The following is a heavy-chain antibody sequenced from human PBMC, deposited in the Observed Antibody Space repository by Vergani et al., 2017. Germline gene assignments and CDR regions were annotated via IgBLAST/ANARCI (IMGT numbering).Heavy chain of an antibody. Sequence: EVQLVQSGAEVKKPGESVNISCQISGYSFTNYWIGWVRQMPGKGLEWMGIIHPADSDTRYSQSFQGQVTISVDKSISTAYLQRSSLRASDSAMYYCARLXGRDSSGSKYFDYWGQGTLVTVSS. CDR2: IHPADSDT. CDR1: GYSFTNYW. CDR3: ARLXGRDSSGSKYFDY. D-gene: IGHD3-22*01. J-gene: IGHJ4*02. V-gene: IGHV5-51*01.